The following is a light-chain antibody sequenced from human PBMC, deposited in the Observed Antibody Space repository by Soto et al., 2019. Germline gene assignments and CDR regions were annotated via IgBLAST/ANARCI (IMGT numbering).Light chain of an antibody. CDR2: AAS. V-gene: IGKV1-39*01. Sequence: DIQMTQSPSSLSASVGDRVTITCRASQTISSYLNWYQQRPGKAPNLLIYAASSLHSGVASRFSGSGSGTDFPLTISSLQPEDFATYYCQQSYSSPYTFGQGTKLEIK. CDR1: QTISSY. CDR3: QQSYSSPYT. J-gene: IGKJ2*01.